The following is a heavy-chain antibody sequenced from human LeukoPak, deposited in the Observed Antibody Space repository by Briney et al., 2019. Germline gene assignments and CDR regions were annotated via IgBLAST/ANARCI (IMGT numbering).Heavy chain of an antibody. J-gene: IGHJ4*02. V-gene: IGHV4-4*02. CDR2: IYYSGST. D-gene: IGHD3-16*01. CDR3: VSLGGVYFDY. CDR1: GGSISSSNW. Sequence: TSGTLSLTCGVSGGSISSSNWWSWVRQPPGKGLEWIGYIYYSGSTYYNPTLKSRVTISEDTSKNQFSLKLSSVTAADTAVYYCVSLGGVYFDYWGQGTLVTVSS.